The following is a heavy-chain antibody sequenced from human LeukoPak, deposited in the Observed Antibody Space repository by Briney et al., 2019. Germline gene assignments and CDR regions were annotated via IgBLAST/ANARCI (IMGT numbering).Heavy chain of an antibody. D-gene: IGHD2-2*01. Sequence: PGGSLRLSCAASGFSFRSDGMSWVRQAPGRGLEWVSGILGGAGSTYYADSVKGRFTISRDNSKNTLYLQMNSLRPEDTAVYYCAHGTMYQLDYWGQGTLVTVSS. CDR3: AHGTMYQLDY. CDR1: GFSFRSDG. J-gene: IGHJ4*02. V-gene: IGHV3-23*01. CDR2: ILGGAGST.